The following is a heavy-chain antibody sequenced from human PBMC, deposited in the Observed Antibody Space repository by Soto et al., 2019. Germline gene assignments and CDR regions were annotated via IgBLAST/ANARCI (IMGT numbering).Heavy chain of an antibody. CDR2: IYYSGST. J-gene: IGHJ6*02. CDR3: ARVRHSSGWLDYYYGMDV. D-gene: IGHD6-19*01. V-gene: IGHV4-31*03. Sequence: QVQLQESGPGLVKPSQTLSLTCTVSGGSISSGGYYWSWIRQHPGKGPEWIGYIYYSGSTYYNPSLKSRVTISVDTSKNQFSLKLSSVTAADTAAYYCARVRHSSGWLDYYYGMDVWGQGTTVTVSS. CDR1: GGSISSGGYY.